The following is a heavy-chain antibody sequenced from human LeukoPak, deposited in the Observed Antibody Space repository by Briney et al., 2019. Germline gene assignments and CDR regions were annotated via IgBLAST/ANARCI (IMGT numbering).Heavy chain of an antibody. CDR1: GFTFSSYA. CDR2: ISYDGSNK. D-gene: IGHD2-15*01. Sequence: GGSLRLSCAASGFTFSSYAMHWVRQAPGKGLEWVAVISYDGSNKYYADSVKGRFTISRDNSKNTLYLQMNSLRAEDTAVYYCARDRRDIVYWFDPWGQGTLVTVSS. J-gene: IGHJ5*02. CDR3: ARDRRDIVYWFDP. V-gene: IGHV3-30-3*01.